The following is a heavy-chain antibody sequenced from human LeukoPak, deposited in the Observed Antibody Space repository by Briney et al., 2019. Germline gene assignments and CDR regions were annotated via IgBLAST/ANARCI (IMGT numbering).Heavy chain of an antibody. CDR2: IIPIFGTA. J-gene: IGHJ4*02. CDR3: AKDFADYYGSGTSYFDY. D-gene: IGHD3-10*01. Sequence: SVKVSCKASGGTFSSYAISWVRQAPGQGLEWMGGIIPIFGTANYAQKFQGRVTITADESTSTAYMELSSLRSEDTAVYYCAKDFADYYGSGTSYFDYWGQGTLVTVSS. V-gene: IGHV1-69*13. CDR1: GGTFSSYA.